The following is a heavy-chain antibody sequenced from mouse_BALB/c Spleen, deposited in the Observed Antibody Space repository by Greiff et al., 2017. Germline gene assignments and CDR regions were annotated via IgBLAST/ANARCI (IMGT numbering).Heavy chain of an antibody. Sequence: DVQLVESGPSLVKPSQTLSLTCSVTGDSITSGYWNWIRKFPGNKLEYMGYISYSGSTYYNPSLKSRISITRDTSKNQYYLQLNSVTTEDTATYYCARYDYDVRYAMDYWGQGTSVTVSS. V-gene: IGHV3-8*02. CDR2: ISYSGST. CDR1: GDSITSGY. CDR3: ARYDYDVRYAMDY. D-gene: IGHD2-4*01. J-gene: IGHJ4*01.